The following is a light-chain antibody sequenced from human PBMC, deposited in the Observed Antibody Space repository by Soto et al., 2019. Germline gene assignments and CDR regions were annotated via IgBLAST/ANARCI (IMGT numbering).Light chain of an antibody. CDR1: QSVCSRC. Sequence: EIVLTKAPGTLSLSPGEGGTLSCRASQSVCSRCLAWYQQKPGQAPRLLIFGASSRATGIPDTFSGSGSGTDFTLTISRLEPEDSAVYYCQHYGSTPWTFGQGTKVEI. CDR3: QHYGSTPWT. CDR2: GAS. J-gene: IGKJ1*01. V-gene: IGKV3-20*01.